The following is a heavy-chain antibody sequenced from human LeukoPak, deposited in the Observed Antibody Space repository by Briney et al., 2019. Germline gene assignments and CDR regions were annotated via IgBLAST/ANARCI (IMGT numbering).Heavy chain of an antibody. Sequence: ASVKVSCKASGGTFSSYAISWVRQAPGQGLEWMGGIIPIFGTANYAQKFQGRVTITTDESTSTAYMELSSLRSEDTAVYCCAGDRYSYGTEEAYFDYWGQGTLVTVSS. CDR3: AGDRYSYGTEEAYFDY. V-gene: IGHV1-69*05. CDR1: GGTFSSYA. J-gene: IGHJ4*02. CDR2: IIPIFGTA. D-gene: IGHD5-18*01.